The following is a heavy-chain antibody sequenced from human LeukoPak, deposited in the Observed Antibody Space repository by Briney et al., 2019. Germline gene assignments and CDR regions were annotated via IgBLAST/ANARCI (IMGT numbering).Heavy chain of an antibody. J-gene: IGHJ6*03. CDR3: AKGSFYCSGNTCPQYYYYMDV. D-gene: IGHD2-15*01. Sequence: PGGSLRLSCAASGFTFTRHGMRWVRQTPGKGLEWVAFIRYDGSDKYYADSVKGRFTISRDNSDNTLYLQMNSLRAEDTAVYYCAKGSFYCSGNTCPQYYYYMDVWGKGTTVTVSS. V-gene: IGHV3-30*02. CDR1: GFTFTRHG. CDR2: IRYDGSDK.